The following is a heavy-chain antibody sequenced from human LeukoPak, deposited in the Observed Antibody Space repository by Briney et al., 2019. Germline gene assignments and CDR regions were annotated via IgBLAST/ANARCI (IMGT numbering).Heavy chain of an antibody. Sequence: PGGSLRLSCAASGFIFSSYAMSWVRQAPGKGLEWVSTISGSGGSTYYADSVKGRFTISKDNSKNTLYLQLNSLGAEDTALYYCAKVVAPSTARNLDYWGQGTLVIVSS. J-gene: IGHJ4*02. CDR2: ISGSGGST. D-gene: IGHD2-2*01. V-gene: IGHV3-23*01. CDR3: AKVVAPSTARNLDY. CDR1: GFIFSSYA.